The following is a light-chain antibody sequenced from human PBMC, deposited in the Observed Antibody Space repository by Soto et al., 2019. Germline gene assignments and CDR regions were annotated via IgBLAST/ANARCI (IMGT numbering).Light chain of an antibody. Sequence: DIQMTQSPSSLSTSVGDRVTITCRASQRINIYLNWYRQKPGKAPELLIYSASNLQSGVPSRFSGRGSGTDFTLTISSLQPEDFANYYCQQSFSTPTFGQGTRLDIK. CDR3: QQSFSTPT. CDR1: QRINIY. CDR2: SAS. V-gene: IGKV1-39*01. J-gene: IGKJ5*01.